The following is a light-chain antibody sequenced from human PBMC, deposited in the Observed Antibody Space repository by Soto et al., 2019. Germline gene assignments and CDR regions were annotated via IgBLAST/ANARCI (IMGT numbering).Light chain of an antibody. J-gene: IGLJ1*01. CDR1: SSDVGGYKY. CDR3: SSYTSSTTYV. Sequence: QSALTQPASVSGSPGQSITISCTGSSSDVGGYKYVSWYQQYSGKAPKLMIYDVNNRPSGVSNRFSGSKSGNTASLTISGLQAEDEADYYCSSYTSSTTYVFGPGTKLTVL. CDR2: DVN. V-gene: IGLV2-14*01.